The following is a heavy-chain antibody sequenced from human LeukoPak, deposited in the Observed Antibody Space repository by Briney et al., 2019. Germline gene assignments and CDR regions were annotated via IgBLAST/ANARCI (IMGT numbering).Heavy chain of an antibody. J-gene: IGHJ3*02. D-gene: IGHD3-3*01. CDR2: MNPNSGNT. CDR3: ASGSYYDFWSEEDAFDI. CDR1: GGTFSSYA. V-gene: IGHV1-8*03. Sequence: GASVKVSCKASGGTFSSYAISWVRQATGQGLEWMGWMNPNSGNTGYAQKFQGRVTITRNTSISTAYMELSSLRSEDTAVYYCASGSYYDFWSEEDAFDIWGQGTMVTVSS.